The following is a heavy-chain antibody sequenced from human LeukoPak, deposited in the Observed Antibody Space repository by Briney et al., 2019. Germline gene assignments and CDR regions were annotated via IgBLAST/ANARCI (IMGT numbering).Heavy chain of an antibody. V-gene: IGHV4-30-2*01. CDR3: ARDSPGLTD. CDR1: GGSISSGGYS. CDR2: ICHSGSP. J-gene: IGHJ4*02. Sequence: PSDTLSLTCAVSGGSISSGGYSWSWLRQPPGKGLEGIVYICHSGSPFYNPSLKSRVTITVDRSKNQFSLKLGSVTAADTAVYYWARDSPGLTDWGQGTLVTVSS.